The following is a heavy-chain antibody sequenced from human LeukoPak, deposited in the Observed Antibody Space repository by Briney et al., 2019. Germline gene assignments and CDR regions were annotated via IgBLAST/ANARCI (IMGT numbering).Heavy chain of an antibody. CDR3: ARDPLEGELLVFDI. CDR2: ISYDGSNK. V-gene: IGHV3-30*03. J-gene: IGHJ3*02. D-gene: IGHD1-26*01. Sequence: GRSLRLSCPASGFAFSSYGMHWVRQAPGKGLEWVAVISYDGSNKYYADSVKGRFTISRDNSKNTLYLQMNSLRAEDTAVYYCARDPLEGELLVFDIWGQGTMVTVSS. CDR1: GFAFSSYG.